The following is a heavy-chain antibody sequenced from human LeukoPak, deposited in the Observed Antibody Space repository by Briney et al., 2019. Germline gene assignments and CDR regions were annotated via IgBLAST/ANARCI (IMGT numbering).Heavy chain of an antibody. Sequence: GGSLRLSCAASGFTFSSYSLNWVRQAPGKGLEWVSSISSSSSYIYYADSVKGRFTISRDNAKKSLYLQMNSLRAEDTAVYYCAREGFDSYGTTKDAFDVWGQGTMVTVSS. D-gene: IGHD5-18*01. CDR2: ISSSSSYI. V-gene: IGHV3-21*04. CDR1: GFTFSSYS. CDR3: AREGFDSYGTTKDAFDV. J-gene: IGHJ3*01.